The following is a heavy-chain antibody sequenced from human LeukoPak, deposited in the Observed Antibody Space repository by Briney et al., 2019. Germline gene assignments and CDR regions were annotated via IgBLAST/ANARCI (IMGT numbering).Heavy chain of an antibody. J-gene: IGHJ4*02. D-gene: IGHD3-22*01. V-gene: IGHV1-46*01. Sequence: ASVKVSCKASGYTFTGYYMHWVRQAPGQGLEWMGIINPSGGSTSYAQKFQGRVTMTRDMSTSTVYMELSSLRSEDTAVYYCARDSGGGDVPTDSSGSPLGYWGQGTLVTVSS. CDR3: ARDSGGGDVPTDSSGSPLGY. CDR1: GYTFTGYY. CDR2: INPSGGST.